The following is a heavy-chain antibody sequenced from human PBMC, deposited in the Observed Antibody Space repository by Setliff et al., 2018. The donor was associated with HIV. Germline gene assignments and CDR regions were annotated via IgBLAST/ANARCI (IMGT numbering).Heavy chain of an antibody. CDR3: ARGFLRSRRRWFDP. CDR1: GGSISSYY. V-gene: IGHV4-59*01. Sequence: PSETLSLTCTVSGGSISSYYWSWIRQPPGKGLEWIGYIFYSGSTNYNPSLKSRVTISVDASKNQFSLRLSSVTAADTAVYYCARGFLRSRRRWFDPWGQGTLGTVSS. CDR2: IFYSGST. J-gene: IGHJ5*02. D-gene: IGHD4-17*01.